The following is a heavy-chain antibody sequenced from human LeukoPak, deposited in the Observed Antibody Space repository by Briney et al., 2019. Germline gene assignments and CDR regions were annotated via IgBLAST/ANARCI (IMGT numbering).Heavy chain of an antibody. J-gene: IGHJ4*02. D-gene: IGHD6-19*01. V-gene: IGHV3-7*01. CDR3: ASLAVADY. CDR2: IKQGGSET. CDR1: GVSFSSYW. Sequence: GGSLRLSCAVSGVSFSSYWMTWVRLAPGKGLEWVALIKQGGSETYYVDSVKGRFTISRDNAKNSLYLQMNSLRAEDTAVYYCASLAVADYWGQGTLVTVSS.